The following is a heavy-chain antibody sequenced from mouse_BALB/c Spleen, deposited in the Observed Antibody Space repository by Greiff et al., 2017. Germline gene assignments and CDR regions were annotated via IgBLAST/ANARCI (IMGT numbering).Heavy chain of an antibody. CDR3: AREDEGFAY. V-gene: IGHV1-67*01. J-gene: IGHJ3*01. CDR2: ISTYYGNT. Sequence: QVQLKESGPELVRPGVSVKISCKGSGYTFTDYAMHWVKQSHAKSLEWIGVISTYYGNTNYNQKFKGKATMTVDKSSSTAYMELARLTSEDSAIYYCAREDEGFAYWGQGTLVTVSA. CDR1: GYTFTDYA.